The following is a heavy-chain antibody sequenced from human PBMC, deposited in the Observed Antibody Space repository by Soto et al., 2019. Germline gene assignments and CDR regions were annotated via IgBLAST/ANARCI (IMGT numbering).Heavy chain of an antibody. CDR3: ATGRSEVVPGAMDT. CDR1: GGSFSTYY. V-gene: IGHV4-4*07. CDR2: IYPSGST. J-gene: IGHJ5*02. D-gene: IGHD2-2*01. Sequence: ASETLSLTCTVSGGSFSTYYCNWVRQSAAKGLEWIGRIYPSGSTTYNPSLKSRLTMSVDTSKNQFSLRLTSMTAADTAVYYCATGRSEVVPGAMDTWGQGTLVTVSS.